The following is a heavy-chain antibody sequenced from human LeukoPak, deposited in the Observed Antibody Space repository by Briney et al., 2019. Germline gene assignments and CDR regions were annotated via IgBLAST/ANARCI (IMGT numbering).Heavy chain of an antibody. Sequence: RGSLRLSCAASGFTFSSYWMHWVRQAPGKGLVWVSRINSDGSSTSYADSVKGRFTISRDNAKNTLYLQMNSLRAEDTAVYYCARDHPPYDFWSGYSGYYYYGMDVWGQGTTVTVSS. CDR2: INSDGSST. V-gene: IGHV3-74*01. D-gene: IGHD3-3*01. CDR1: GFTFSSYW. CDR3: ARDHPPYDFWSGYSGYYYYGMDV. J-gene: IGHJ6*02.